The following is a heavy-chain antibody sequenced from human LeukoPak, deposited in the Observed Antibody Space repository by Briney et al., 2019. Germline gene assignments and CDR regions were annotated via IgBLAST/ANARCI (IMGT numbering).Heavy chain of an antibody. J-gene: IGHJ4*02. CDR1: GVSFNIYR. D-gene: IGHD1-26*01. CDR3: PRNVYWRFDC. V-gene: IGHV3-7*03. CDR2: INHDGSEK. Sequence: PGGSLRLSCAASGVSFNIYRMIWVRQAPGKGLEWVANINHDGSEKYYVDSVKGRFTISRDNAENSLYLQMNSLRAEDTAVYYCPRNVYWRFDCWGQGTLVSVSS.